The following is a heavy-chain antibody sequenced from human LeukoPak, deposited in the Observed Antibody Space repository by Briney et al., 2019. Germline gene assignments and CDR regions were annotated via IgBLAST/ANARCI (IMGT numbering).Heavy chain of an antibody. CDR1: GYTFTGYY. D-gene: IGHD3-10*01. CDR2: INPHSGAA. CDR3: SRDLLMYYSGSGEST. Sequence: ASVKVSCKASGYTFTGYYIHWVRQAPGQGPEWMGWINPHSGAANYAQKFQGRVTMTRDTSISTAFMELSSLRSDDTAMYYCSRDLLMYYSGSGESTWGQGTQVTVSS. V-gene: IGHV1-2*02. J-gene: IGHJ5*02.